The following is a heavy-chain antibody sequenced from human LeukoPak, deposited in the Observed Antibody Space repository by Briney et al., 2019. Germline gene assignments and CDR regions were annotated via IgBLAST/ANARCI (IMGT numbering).Heavy chain of an antibody. J-gene: IGHJ4*02. V-gene: IGHV3-48*01. Sequence: GGSLRLSCVPSGFTFSSYSMSWVRQAPGKGLEWVSYISSSSSTIYYADSVKGRFTISRDNAKNSLYLQMNSLRAEDTAVYYCARGITMVRGVMNYWGQGTLVTVSS. D-gene: IGHD3-10*01. CDR2: ISSSSSTI. CDR1: GFTFSSYS. CDR3: ARGITMVRGVMNY.